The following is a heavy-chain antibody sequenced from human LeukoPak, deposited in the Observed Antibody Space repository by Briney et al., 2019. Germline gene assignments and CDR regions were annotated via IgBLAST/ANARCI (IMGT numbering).Heavy chain of an antibody. Sequence: ASVKVSFKASGYTFTNYAISWVRQAPGQGLEWMGWIGTYNGSPDYAQSLQGRVTMTTDTSTSTAYMELRSLKSEDTAVYYCAREDPGGAFDVWGRGTMVTVSS. CDR2: IGTYNGSP. D-gene: IGHD3-16*01. V-gene: IGHV1-18*01. CDR1: GYTFTNYA. CDR3: AREDPGGAFDV. J-gene: IGHJ3*01.